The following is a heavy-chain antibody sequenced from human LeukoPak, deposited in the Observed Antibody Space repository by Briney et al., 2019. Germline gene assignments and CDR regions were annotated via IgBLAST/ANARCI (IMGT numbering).Heavy chain of an antibody. CDR2: ISYDGSNK. D-gene: IGHD3-22*01. Sequence: AGGSLRLSCAASGFTFSNYAIHWVRQAPGKGLEWVAVISYDGSNKYYADSVKGRFTISRDNSKNTLYLQMNSLRAEDTAVYHCAKSLHYDSSGYGYWGQGTLVTVSS. V-gene: IGHV3-30*04. CDR1: GFTFSNYA. J-gene: IGHJ4*02. CDR3: AKSLHYDSSGYGY.